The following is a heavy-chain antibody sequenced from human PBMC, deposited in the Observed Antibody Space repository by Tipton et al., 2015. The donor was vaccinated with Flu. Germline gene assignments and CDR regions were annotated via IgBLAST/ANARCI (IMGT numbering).Heavy chain of an antibody. CDR2: ISAYTGNT. V-gene: IGHV1-18*01. J-gene: IGHJ4*02. CDR3: VRGPAY. CDR1: GYNFNTYT. Sequence: QVQLVQSGGEVKKPGASVKVSCKASGYNFNTYTISWVRQAPGQGLEWMGWISAYTGNTNYARRFRGRVTLTTDTSTSTAYLELRSLRSDDTAVYYCVRGPAYWGQGTLVTVSS.